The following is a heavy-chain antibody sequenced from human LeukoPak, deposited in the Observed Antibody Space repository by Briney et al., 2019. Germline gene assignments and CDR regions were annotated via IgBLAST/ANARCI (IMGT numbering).Heavy chain of an antibody. Sequence: SESLSFNCAGYTGSFSGYYWIWLRQPQGKGLEWIGEINHSERTNYKPSLKRRVTISVDTTKNDYSVTLSLVTAADTAVYYCARGERGYIVVVPAAPNRFDPWGQGTLVTVSS. CDR2: INHSERT. CDR1: TGSFSGYY. D-gene: IGHD2-2*01. J-gene: IGHJ5*02. V-gene: IGHV4-34*01. CDR3: ARGERGYIVVVPAAPNRFDP.